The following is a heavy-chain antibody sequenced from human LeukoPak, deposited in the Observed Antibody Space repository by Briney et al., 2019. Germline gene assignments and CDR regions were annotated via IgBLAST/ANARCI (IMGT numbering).Heavy chain of an antibody. CDR2: INPNSGGT. CDR1: GYTFTGYY. V-gene: IGHV1-2*02. D-gene: IGHD2-2*01. Sequence: GASVKVSCKASGYTFTGYYMHWVRQAPGQGLEWMGWINPNSGGTNYAQKFQGRVTMTRDTSISTAYMELSRLRSDDTAVYYCARGCSSTSCYREAPIDYWGQGTLVTVSS. CDR3: ARGCSSTSCYREAPIDY. J-gene: IGHJ4*02.